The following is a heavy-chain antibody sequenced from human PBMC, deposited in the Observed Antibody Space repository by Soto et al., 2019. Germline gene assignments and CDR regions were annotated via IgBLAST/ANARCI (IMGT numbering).Heavy chain of an antibody. CDR2: IYPGDSDT. D-gene: IGHD3-22*01. V-gene: IGHV5-51*01. Sequence: GESLKISCKGSGYSFTSYWIGWVRQMPGKGLEWMGIIYPGDSDTRYSPSFQGQVTISADKSISTAYLQWSSLKASDTAMYYCARRIYTTYYYDSSGPSGDAFDIWCQGTMVTVSS. CDR3: ARRIYTTYYYDSSGPSGDAFDI. CDR1: GYSFTSYW. J-gene: IGHJ3*02.